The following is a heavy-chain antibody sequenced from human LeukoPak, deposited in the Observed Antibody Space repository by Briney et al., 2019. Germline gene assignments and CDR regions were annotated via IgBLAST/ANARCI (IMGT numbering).Heavy chain of an antibody. D-gene: IGHD3-22*01. V-gene: IGHV1-18*01. CDR2: ISAYNGNT. J-gene: IGHJ6*02. Sequence: ASVKVSCKASGYTFTGYGISWVRQAPGQGLEWMGWISAYNGNTNYAQKLQGRVTMTTDTSTSTAYMELRSLRSDDTAVYYCARDQDYYDSSGYRKYYYGMDVWGQGTTVTVSS. CDR1: GYTFTGYG. CDR3: ARDQDYYDSSGYRKYYYGMDV.